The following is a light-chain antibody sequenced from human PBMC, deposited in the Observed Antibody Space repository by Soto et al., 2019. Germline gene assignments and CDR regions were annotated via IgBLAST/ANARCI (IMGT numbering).Light chain of an antibody. V-gene: IGKV3-20*01. Sequence: EIVLTQSPGTLSLSPGERATLSCRASQSVSSSYLAWYQQKPDQAPRLLIYNASRRATGIPDRFSGSGSGTDFTLTISRLEPEDFAVYYCQQYGSSRTFGQGTRVEIK. CDR2: NAS. CDR3: QQYGSSRT. CDR1: QSVSSSY. J-gene: IGKJ1*01.